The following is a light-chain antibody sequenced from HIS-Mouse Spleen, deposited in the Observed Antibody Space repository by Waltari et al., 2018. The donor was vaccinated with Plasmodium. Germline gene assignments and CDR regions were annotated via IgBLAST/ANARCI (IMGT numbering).Light chain of an antibody. V-gene: IGLV2-23*01. Sequence: QSALTQPASVSGSPGQSITISCTGTSSDVGSYNLVSWYQQHPGKAPKLMSYEGSKRTSGVSNRFSGSKSGNTASLTISGLQAEDEADYYCCSYAGSSTHYVFGTGTKVTVL. J-gene: IGLJ1*01. CDR3: CSYAGSSTHYV. CDR1: SSDVGSYNL. CDR2: EGS.